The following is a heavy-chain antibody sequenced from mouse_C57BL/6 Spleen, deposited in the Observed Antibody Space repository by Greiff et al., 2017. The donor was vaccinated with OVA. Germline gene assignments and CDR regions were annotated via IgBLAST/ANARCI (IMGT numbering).Heavy chain of an antibody. CDR2: IRLKSDNYAT. D-gene: IGHD1-1*01. Sequence: EVKLVESGGGLVQPGGSMKLSCVASGFTFSNYWMNWVRQSPEKGLAWVAQIRLKSDNYATHYAESVKGRFTISRDDSKSSVYLQMNNLRAEDTGIYYCSLITTVVNAMDYWGQGTSVTVSS. V-gene: IGHV6-3*01. CDR3: SLITTVVNAMDY. CDR1: GFTFSNYW. J-gene: IGHJ4*01.